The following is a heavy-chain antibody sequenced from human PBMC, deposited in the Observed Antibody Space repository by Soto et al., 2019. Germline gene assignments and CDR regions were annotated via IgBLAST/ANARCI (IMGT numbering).Heavy chain of an antibody. J-gene: IGHJ6*02. CDR1: GFTFSSYG. D-gene: IGHD3-10*01. Sequence: QSGGSLRLSCAASGFTFSSYGMHWVRQAPGKGLEWVAVIWYDGSNKYYADSVKGRFTISRDNSKNTLYLQMNSLRAEDTAVYYCARARGFGAPALGYYYYGMDVWGQGTTVTVSS. CDR2: IWYDGSNK. V-gene: IGHV3-33*01. CDR3: ARARGFGAPALGYYYYGMDV.